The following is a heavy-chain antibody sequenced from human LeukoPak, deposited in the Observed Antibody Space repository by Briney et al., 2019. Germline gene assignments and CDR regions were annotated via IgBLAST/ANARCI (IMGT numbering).Heavy chain of an antibody. CDR1: GDRVSSNSTT. CDR3: ARATSSGPWPFLDY. Sequence: SQTLSLTCAISGDRVSSNSTTWNWIRQSPSRGLEWLGRTYYRSKWYNDYAVSVRNRITINPDTSKHQFSLQLNSVTPEDTAVYYCARATSSGPWPFLDYWGQGTLVTVSS. V-gene: IGHV6-1*01. J-gene: IGHJ4*02. CDR2: TYYRSKWYN. D-gene: IGHD6-6*01.